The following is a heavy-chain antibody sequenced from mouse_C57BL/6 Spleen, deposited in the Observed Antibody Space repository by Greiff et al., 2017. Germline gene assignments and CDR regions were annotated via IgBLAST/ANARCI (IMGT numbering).Heavy chain of an antibody. Sequence: QVQLQQSGAELVRPGTSVKVSCKASGYAFTNYLIEWVKQRPGQGLEWIGVINPGSGGTNYNEKFKGKATLTADKSSSPAYMQLSSLTSEDSAVYFCARGGSYAMDYWGQGTSVTVSS. CDR3: ARGGSYAMDY. CDR2: INPGSGGT. V-gene: IGHV1-54*01. J-gene: IGHJ4*01. CDR1: GYAFTNYL. D-gene: IGHD1-1*02.